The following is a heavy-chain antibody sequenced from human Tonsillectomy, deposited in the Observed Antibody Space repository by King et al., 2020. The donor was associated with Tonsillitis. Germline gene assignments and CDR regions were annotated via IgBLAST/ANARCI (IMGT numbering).Heavy chain of an antibody. Sequence: QLVQSGGGVAQPGRSLRLSCAASGFSLRDYGIHWVRQAPGKGLEWVALISYDGNDKYYADSVKGRFTVSRDIPKNTVYLQMNSLRVDDTAVYSCTRFDYWGQGTLVTVSS. CDR2: ISYDGNDK. V-gene: IGHV3-30*03. CDR1: GFSLRDYG. J-gene: IGHJ4*02. D-gene: IGHD3-3*01. CDR3: TRFDY.